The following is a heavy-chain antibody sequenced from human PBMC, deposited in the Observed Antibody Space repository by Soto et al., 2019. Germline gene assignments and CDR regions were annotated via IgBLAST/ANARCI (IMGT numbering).Heavy chain of an antibody. D-gene: IGHD6-13*01. CDR3: VKDGLAAAGPFDY. Sequence: QVQLVESGGGVVQPGRSLRLSCAASGFTFSSYGMHWVRQAPGKGLEWVAVISYDGSNKYYADSVKGRFTISRDNSKNTLYLQMNSLRAEDTAVYYCVKDGLAAAGPFDYWGQGTLVTVSS. V-gene: IGHV3-30*18. J-gene: IGHJ4*02. CDR1: GFTFSSYG. CDR2: ISYDGSNK.